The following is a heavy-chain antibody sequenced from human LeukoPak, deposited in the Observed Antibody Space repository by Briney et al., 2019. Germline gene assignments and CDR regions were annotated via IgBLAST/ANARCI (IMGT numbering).Heavy chain of an antibody. CDR3: ARDEGLMMVAESPGPHDY. Sequence: ASVKVSCKASGYTFTGYYMHWVRQAPGQGLEWMGWIYPNSGGTKYAQKFQGRVTMTRDTSISTAYMDLSSLRSDDTAVYYCARDEGLMMVAESPGPHDYWGQGTLVTVSS. D-gene: IGHD3-22*01. J-gene: IGHJ4*02. CDR1: GYTFTGYY. CDR2: IYPNSGGT. V-gene: IGHV1-2*02.